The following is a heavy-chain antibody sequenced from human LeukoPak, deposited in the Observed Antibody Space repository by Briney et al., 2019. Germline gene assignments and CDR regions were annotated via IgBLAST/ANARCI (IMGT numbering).Heavy chain of an antibody. CDR3: ARNVLRYFDPAEFDY. V-gene: IGHV3-7*03. Sequence: AGGSLRLSCAASGFPFSSYWMSWVRQAPGKGLEWVANIKQDGREKYYVDPVKGRFTISRDNAKNSLYLQVNSLRAEDTAVYYCARNVLRYFDPAEFDYWGQGTLVTVSS. CDR1: GFPFSSYW. J-gene: IGHJ4*02. D-gene: IGHD3-9*01. CDR2: IKQDGREK.